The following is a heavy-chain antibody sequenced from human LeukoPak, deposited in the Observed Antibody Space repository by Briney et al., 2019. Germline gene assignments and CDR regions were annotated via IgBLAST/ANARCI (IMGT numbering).Heavy chain of an antibody. J-gene: IGHJ4*02. CDR1: GYIFSSYY. CDR2: INPTGDST. V-gene: IGHV1-46*01. CDR3: AREASGGYFDY. Sequence: ASVKVSCKASGYIFSSYYMHWVRQAPGQGLEWVGLINPTGDSTNYAQNFRGRVTMTRDTSTSTVYMDLSSLRSEDTAVYYCAREASGGYFDYWGQGTLVTVSS. D-gene: IGHD4-23*01.